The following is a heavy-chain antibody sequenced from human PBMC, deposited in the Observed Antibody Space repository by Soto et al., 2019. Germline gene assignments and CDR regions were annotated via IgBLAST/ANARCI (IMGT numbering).Heavy chain of an antibody. J-gene: IGHJ6*02. CDR2: IDWDDDK. CDR3: ARIQGDGYNYYGMDV. V-gene: IGHV2-70*01. CDR1: GFSLSTSGMC. Sequence: SGPTLVNPTQTLTLTCTFSGFSLSTSGMCVSWIRQPPGKALEWLALIDWDDDKYYSTSLKPRLTISKDTSKNQVVLTMTNMDPVDTATYYCARIQGDGYNYYGMDVWGQGTTVTVSS.